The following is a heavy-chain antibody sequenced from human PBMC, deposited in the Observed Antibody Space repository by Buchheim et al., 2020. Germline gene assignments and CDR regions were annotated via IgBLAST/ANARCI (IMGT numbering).Heavy chain of an antibody. J-gene: IGHJ4*02. CDR2: INHSGST. V-gene: IGHV4-34*01. CDR3: ARGPTTAGTRRPKYFDY. Sequence: QVQLQQWGAGLLKPSETLSLTCAVYGGSFSGYYWSWIRQPPGKGLEWIGEINHSGSTNYNPSLKSRVTISVDTSKNQFSLKLSSVTAADTAVYYCARGPTTAGTRRPKYFDYWGQGTL. CDR1: GGSFSGYY. D-gene: IGHD1-7*01.